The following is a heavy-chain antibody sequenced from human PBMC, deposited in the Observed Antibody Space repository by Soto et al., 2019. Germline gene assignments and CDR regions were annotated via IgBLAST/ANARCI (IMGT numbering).Heavy chain of an antibody. V-gene: IGHV3-23*01. CDR1: GFNFSSYA. CDR3: AKAAVQYSSSWYGGDY. D-gene: IGHD6-13*01. CDR2: ISGSGGST. J-gene: IGHJ4*02. Sequence: EVQLLESGGGLVQPGGSLRLSCAASGFNFSSYAMSWVRQAPGKGLGWVSAISGSGGSTYYAASLKGRLTISRDNSTKMLYLQMNSLTAEDTAVYYCAKAAVQYSSSWYGGDYWGPGTLVTVSS.